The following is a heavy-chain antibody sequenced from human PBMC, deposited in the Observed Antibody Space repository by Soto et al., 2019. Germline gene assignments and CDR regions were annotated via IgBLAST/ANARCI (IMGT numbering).Heavy chain of an antibody. J-gene: IGHJ5*02. Sequence: QVQLVQSGAEVKRPGASVKVSGKASGYTFTSYDINWVRQATGQGLEWMGWMNPNSGNTGYAQKFQGRVTMTRNTSMSTAYMELSSLRSEDTAVYYCARERSAGTGWFDPWGQGTLVTVSS. CDR1: GYTFTSYD. V-gene: IGHV1-8*01. D-gene: IGHD6-13*01. CDR2: MNPNSGNT. CDR3: ARERSAGTGWFDP.